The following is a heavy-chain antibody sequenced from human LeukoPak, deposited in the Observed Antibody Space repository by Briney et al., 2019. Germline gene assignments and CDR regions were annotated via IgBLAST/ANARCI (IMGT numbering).Heavy chain of an antibody. J-gene: IGHJ4*02. CDR2: ICYGGTT. Sequence: KPSETLSLTCAVSGGSTNRAEHCWAWVRQPPGKGLEWTVSICYGGTTYYNPSLKSRVTISVDTSTNNFSLKLSSVTAADTAVYYCAHTNHYYFDWGQGTLVTVSP. CDR3: AHTNHYYFD. D-gene: IGHD2/OR15-2a*01. V-gene: IGHV4-39*02. CDR1: GGSTNRAEHC.